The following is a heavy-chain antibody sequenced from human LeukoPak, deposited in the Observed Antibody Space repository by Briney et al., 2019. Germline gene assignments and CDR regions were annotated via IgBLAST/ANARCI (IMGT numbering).Heavy chain of an antibody. Sequence: GASVKVSCKVSGYTLTELSMHWVRQAPGKGLEWMGGFDPEDGETIYAQKLQGRVTMTTDTSTSTAYMELRSLRSDDTAVYYCARGGRVTRIKSPFDYWGQGTLVTVSS. J-gene: IGHJ4*02. CDR3: ARGGRVTRIKSPFDY. CDR1: GYTLTELS. V-gene: IGHV1-24*01. CDR2: FDPEDGET. D-gene: IGHD1-26*01.